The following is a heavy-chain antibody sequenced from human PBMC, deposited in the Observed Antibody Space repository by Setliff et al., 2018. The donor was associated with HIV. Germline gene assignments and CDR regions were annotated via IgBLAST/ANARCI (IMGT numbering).Heavy chain of an antibody. V-gene: IGHV4-59*01. CDR2: IFYSGSS. CDR3: ARDRGSYNFWSGLARGDNWFDP. J-gene: IGHJ5*02. D-gene: IGHD3-16*01. CDR1: GASISTYY. Sequence: PSETLSLTCTVSGASISTYYWSWIRQPPGKGLEWIGYIFYSGSSHYNPSLKSRVTMSVDTSKNQFSLNLTSVTAADTAVYYCARDRGSYNFWSGLARGDNWFDPWGQGTLVTVSS.